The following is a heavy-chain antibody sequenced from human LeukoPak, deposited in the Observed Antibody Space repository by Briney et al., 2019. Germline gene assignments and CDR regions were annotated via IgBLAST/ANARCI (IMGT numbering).Heavy chain of an antibody. V-gene: IGHV3-7*03. D-gene: IGHD3-22*01. J-gene: IGHJ4*02. CDR2: IKEDESEK. CDR3: AKSGYNYDSDAYAFIDY. CDR1: GFTFSRYW. Sequence: RGSLRLSCAASGFTFSRYWMSWVRQAPGKGLEWVANIKEDESEKYYVDSVKGRFTISRDNAKNSLYLQMSSLRAEDTAVYYCAKSGYNYDSDAYAFIDYWGQGTLVTVSS.